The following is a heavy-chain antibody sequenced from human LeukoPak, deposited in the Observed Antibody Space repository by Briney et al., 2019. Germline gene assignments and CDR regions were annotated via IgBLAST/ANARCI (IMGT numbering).Heavy chain of an antibody. CDR2: VGAHNGDT. CDR1: GYSFHTYG. CDR3: ARSGVAGVTGGWGLDY. J-gene: IGHJ4*02. V-gene: IGHV1-18*01. D-gene: IGHD3-16*01. Sequence: ASVKVSCKASGYSFHTYGLTWVRQAPRQGPEWVGWVGAHNGDTNYAQKFRGRVTMTTDTSTSTAYMELRSLRSDDTAVYYCARSGVAGVTGGWGLDYWGQGTLVTVSS.